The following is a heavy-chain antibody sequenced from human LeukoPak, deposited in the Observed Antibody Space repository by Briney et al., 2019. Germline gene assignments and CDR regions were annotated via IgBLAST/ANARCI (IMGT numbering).Heavy chain of an antibody. Sequence: ASVKVSCKASGGTFSSYAISWVRQAPGQGLEWMGGIIPIFGTANYAQKFQGRVTITADESTSTAYMELSSLRAEDTAVYYCARDLQLWTTRDTRGGAQVGYWGQGTLVTVSS. CDR2: IIPIFGTA. J-gene: IGHJ4*02. V-gene: IGHV1-69*13. CDR3: ARDLQLWTTRDTRGGAQVGY. D-gene: IGHD5-18*01. CDR1: GGTFSSYA.